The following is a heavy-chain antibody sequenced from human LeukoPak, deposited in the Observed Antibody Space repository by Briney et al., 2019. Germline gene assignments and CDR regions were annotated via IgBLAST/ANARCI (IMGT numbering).Heavy chain of an antibody. J-gene: IGHJ4*02. CDR3: ARGGAGYAFDY. D-gene: IGHD5-12*01. CDR1: GFTVSTNY. V-gene: IGHV3-66*02. CDR2: ISSGGTP. Sequence: GGSLRLSCAASGFTVSTNYMSWGRQAPGKGLEWVSVISSGGTPYYADSVKGRFTISRDSSENTLYLQMHSLRAEDTAVYYCARGGAGYAFDYWGQGTLVTVSS.